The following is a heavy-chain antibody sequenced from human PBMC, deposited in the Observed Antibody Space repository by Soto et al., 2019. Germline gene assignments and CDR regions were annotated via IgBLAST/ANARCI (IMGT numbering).Heavy chain of an antibody. Sequence: PSETLSLTCTVSGGSISSYYWSWIRQPAGKGLEWIGRIYTSGSTNYNPPLKSRVTMSVDTSKNQFSLKLSSVTAADTAVYYCARDTPLRFLEWTTPHYYGMDVWGQGTTVTVSS. CDR3: ARDTPLRFLEWTTPHYYGMDV. D-gene: IGHD3-3*01. V-gene: IGHV4-4*07. CDR1: GGSISSYY. J-gene: IGHJ6*02. CDR2: IYTSGST.